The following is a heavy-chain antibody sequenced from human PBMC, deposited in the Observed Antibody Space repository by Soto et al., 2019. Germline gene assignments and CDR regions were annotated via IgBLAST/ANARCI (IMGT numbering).Heavy chain of an antibody. V-gene: IGHV3-21*01. Sequence: EVQLVESGGGLVKPGGFLRLSCAASGFTFSSYSMNWVRQAPGKGLEWVSSISSSSSYIYYADSVKGRFTISRDNAKNSLYLQMNSLRAEDTAVYYCARSYDFWSGYSSYYYYGMDVWGQGTTVTVSS. CDR3: ARSYDFWSGYSSYYYYGMDV. CDR2: ISSSSSYI. J-gene: IGHJ6*02. CDR1: GFTFSSYS. D-gene: IGHD3-3*01.